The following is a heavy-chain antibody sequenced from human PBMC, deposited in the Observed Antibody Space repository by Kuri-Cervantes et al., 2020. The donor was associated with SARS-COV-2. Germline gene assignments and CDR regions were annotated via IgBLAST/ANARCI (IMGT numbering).Heavy chain of an antibody. CDR1: GFTFSSYA. D-gene: IGHD1-20*01. J-gene: IGHJ4*02. Sequence: GESLKISCAASGFTFSSYAMSWVRQAPGKGLEWVSAISGSGGSTYYADSVKGRFTISRDNSKNTLYLQMNSLRAEDMAVYYCAREKDLNRNNWNARLYFDYWGQGTLVTVSS. CDR3: AREKDLNRNNWNARLYFDY. CDR2: ISGSGGST. V-gene: IGHV3-23*01.